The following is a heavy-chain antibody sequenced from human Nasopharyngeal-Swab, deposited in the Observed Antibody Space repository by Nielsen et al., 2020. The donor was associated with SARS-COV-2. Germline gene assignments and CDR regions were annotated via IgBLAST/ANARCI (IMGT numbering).Heavy chain of an antibody. D-gene: IGHD4-17*01. Sequence: GEPLKISCGAYGFNFRSYGMRWGWEAAGKGLEWVANVKQDGSEKYYVDSVKGRFTISRDNAKNSLYLQMNSLRVEDTAVYNCASNNYGGGYWGQGTLVTVSS. CDR3: ASNNYGGGY. CDR1: GFNFRSYG. J-gene: IGHJ4*02. V-gene: IGHV3-7*01. CDR2: VKQDGSEK.